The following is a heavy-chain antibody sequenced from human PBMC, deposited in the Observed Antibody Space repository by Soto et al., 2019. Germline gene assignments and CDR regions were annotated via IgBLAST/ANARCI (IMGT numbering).Heavy chain of an antibody. CDR1: GFSLRTSGMC. CDR2: VDWDDDK. CDR3: ARRGSDDSSGFDY. D-gene: IGHD3-22*01. Sequence: PGPTPVNPTQPLTLTCTFSGFSLRTSGMCVSWIRQPPGKALEWLALVDWDDDKYYSTSLKTRLTISKDTSKNQVVLTMTNMDPVDTATYYCARRGSDDSSGFDYWGQGTLVTVSS. J-gene: IGHJ4*02. V-gene: IGHV2-70*01.